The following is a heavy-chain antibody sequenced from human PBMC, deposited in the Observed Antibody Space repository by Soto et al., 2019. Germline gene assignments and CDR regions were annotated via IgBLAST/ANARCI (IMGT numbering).Heavy chain of an antibody. Sequence: SVKVSCKASGGTFSSYAISWVRQAPGQGLEWMGGIIPIFGTANYAQKFQGRVTITADESTSTAYMELSSLRSEDTAVYYCAAIVGLFDSSGYYANVGRDYWGQGTLVTVSS. CDR3: AAIVGLFDSSGYYANVGRDY. J-gene: IGHJ4*02. D-gene: IGHD3-22*01. CDR1: GGTFSSYA. CDR2: IIPIFGTA. V-gene: IGHV1-69*13.